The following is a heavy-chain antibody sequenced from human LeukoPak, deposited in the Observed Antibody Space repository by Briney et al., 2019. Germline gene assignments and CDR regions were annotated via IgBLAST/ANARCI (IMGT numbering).Heavy chain of an antibody. Sequence: GGSLRLSCAASGFTVSSNYMSWVRQAPGKGLEWVSVIYSGGSTYYADSVKGRFTISRDNSKNTLYLQMNSLRVEDTAIYYCAKDRGIVVVPAAIRFDYWGQGILVTVSS. CDR2: IYSGGST. CDR3: AKDRGIVVVPAAIRFDY. CDR1: GFTVSSNY. D-gene: IGHD2-2*02. J-gene: IGHJ4*02. V-gene: IGHV3-66*01.